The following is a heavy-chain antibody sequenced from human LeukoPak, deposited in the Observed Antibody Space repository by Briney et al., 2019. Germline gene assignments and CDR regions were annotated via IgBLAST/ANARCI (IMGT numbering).Heavy chain of an antibody. J-gene: IGHJ4*02. D-gene: IGHD3-22*01. CDR1: GGSITNYD. Sequence: PSETLSLTCTVSGGSITNYDWSWIRQPPGKGLEWIGYIHYSGNTNYNPSLKSRVTISVDTSKNHFSLKLTSVTAADTAVYYCARHSIYYQRSGHSDYFDSWGQGTLVTVSS. CDR3: ARHSIYYQRSGHSDYFDS. CDR2: IHYSGNT. V-gene: IGHV4-59*08.